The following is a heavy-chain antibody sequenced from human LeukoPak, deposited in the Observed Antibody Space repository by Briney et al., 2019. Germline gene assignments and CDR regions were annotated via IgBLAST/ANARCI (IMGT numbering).Heavy chain of an antibody. J-gene: IGHJ4*02. Sequence: KPSGTLSLTCGVSGYSISRGYYWAWIRQPPGKGLEWIGTIYHTGSTYYTPSLGSRVTISVDTSKNEFSLNLNSVTAADTAVYYCARAGWIITSGIDYWGQGALVTVSS. CDR3: ARAGWIITSGIDY. CDR1: GYSISRGYY. V-gene: IGHV4-38-2*01. D-gene: IGHD3-10*01. CDR2: IYHTGST.